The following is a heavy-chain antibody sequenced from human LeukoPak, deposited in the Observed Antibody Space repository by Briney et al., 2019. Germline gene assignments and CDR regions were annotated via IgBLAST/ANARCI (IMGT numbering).Heavy chain of an antibody. J-gene: IGHJ3*02. CDR2: ISGSGGST. CDR1: GFTFSSYA. Sequence: GGSLRLSCAASGFTFSSYAMSWVRQAPGKGPEWVSAISGSGGSTYFADSVKGRLTISRDNSKNTLYLQMNSLRAEDTAVYYCAKGSAVAEFDAFDIWGQGTMVTVSS. D-gene: IGHD6-19*01. V-gene: IGHV3-23*01. CDR3: AKGSAVAEFDAFDI.